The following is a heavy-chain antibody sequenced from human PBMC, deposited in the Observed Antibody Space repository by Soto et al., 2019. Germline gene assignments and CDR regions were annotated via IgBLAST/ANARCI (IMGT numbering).Heavy chain of an antibody. CDR1: GDSFTNYW. V-gene: IGHV5-51*01. CDR2: IYLGTSDT. Sequence: VESLKISCNGSGDSFTNYWIGWVRQMPWKGLEWVGFIYLGTSDTRYSPSFQGQVTISADKSISTAYLQWSSLKASDTAMYYCARHDTPVGVSGSFYGMDVWGQGTTVTVSS. CDR3: ARHDTPVGVSGSFYGMDV. D-gene: IGHD6-19*01. J-gene: IGHJ6*02.